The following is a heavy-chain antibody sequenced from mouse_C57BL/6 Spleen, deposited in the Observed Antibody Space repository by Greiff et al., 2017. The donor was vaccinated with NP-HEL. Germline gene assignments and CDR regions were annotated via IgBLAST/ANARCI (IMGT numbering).Heavy chain of an antibody. V-gene: IGHV1-74*01. CDR3: AIPAPVIDFYAMDY. J-gene: IGHJ4*01. D-gene: IGHD2-5*01. CDR1: GYTFTSSW. CDR2: IHPSDSDT. Sequence: QVQLQQPVAELVKPGASVKVSCTASGYTFTSSWMHWVKQRPGQGLEWIGRIHPSDSDTKYNQKFKGKATLTVDKSSSTTYMQLSSLTSEESAVYYCAIPAPVIDFYAMDYWGQGTSVTVSS.